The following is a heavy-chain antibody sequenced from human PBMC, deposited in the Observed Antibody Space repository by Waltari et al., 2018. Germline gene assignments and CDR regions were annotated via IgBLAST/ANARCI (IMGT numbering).Heavy chain of an antibody. Sequence: QVQLVESGGGVVQPGRSLRLSCAASGFTFSSYGMHWVRQAPGKGLEWVAVIWYDGSNKYYADSVKGRFTISRDNSKNTLYLQMNSLRAEDTAVYYCAREGSSSFYYFDYWGQGTLVTVSS. V-gene: IGHV3-33*01. J-gene: IGHJ4*02. CDR2: IWYDGSNK. CDR3: AREGSSSFYYFDY. D-gene: IGHD6-6*01. CDR1: GFTFSSYG.